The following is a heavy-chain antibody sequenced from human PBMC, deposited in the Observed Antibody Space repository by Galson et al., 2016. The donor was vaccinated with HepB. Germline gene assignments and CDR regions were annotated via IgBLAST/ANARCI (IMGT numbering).Heavy chain of an antibody. V-gene: IGHV3-43D*03. CDR1: GFTFEDYA. CDR3: AKDYCSGARCYSTPES. Sequence: SLRLSCAVSGFTFEDYAMLWVRQAPGQGLEWVALISWDGGVTRYGDFVKGLFTVSRDNRQNFLHLEMNSLKTDDTGVYYCAKDYCSGARCYSTPESWGRGTLVTVSS. D-gene: IGHD2-15*01. J-gene: IGHJ4*02. CDR2: ISWDGGVT.